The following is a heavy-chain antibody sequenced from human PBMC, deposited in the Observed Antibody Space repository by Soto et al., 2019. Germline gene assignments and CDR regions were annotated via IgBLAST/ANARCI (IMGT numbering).Heavy chain of an antibody. J-gene: IGHJ4*02. CDR2: ISWNSGSI. V-gene: IGHV3-9*01. CDR3: AKDKDLAAAYYFDY. D-gene: IGHD2-15*01. CDR1: GFTFDDYA. Sequence: EVPLVESGGGLVQPGRSLRLSCAASGFTFDDYAMHWVRQAPGKGLEWVSGISWNSGSIGYADSVKGRFTISRDNAKNSLYLQMNSLRAEDTALYYCAKDKDLAAAYYFDYWGQGTLVTVSS.